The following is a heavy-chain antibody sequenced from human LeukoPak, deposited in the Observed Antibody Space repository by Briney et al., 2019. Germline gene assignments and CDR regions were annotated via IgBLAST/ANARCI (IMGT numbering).Heavy chain of an antibody. CDR1: GGSLSGYY. D-gene: IGHD6-19*01. V-gene: IGHV4-34*01. Sequence: SETLSLTCAVYGGSLSGYYWSWIRQPPGKGLEWIGEINHSGSTNYNPSLKSRVTISVDTSKNQFSLKLSSVTAADTAVYYCARDSRSSGWYRIDYWGQGTLVTVSS. CDR2: INHSGST. CDR3: ARDSRSSGWYRIDY. J-gene: IGHJ4*02.